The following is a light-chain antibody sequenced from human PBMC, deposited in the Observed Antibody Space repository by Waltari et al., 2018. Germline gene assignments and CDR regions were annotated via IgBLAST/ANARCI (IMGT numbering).Light chain of an antibody. CDR1: HSNIGNNY. J-gene: IGLJ7*01. V-gene: IGLV1-51*02. Sequence: QSVLTQPPSVSAAPGQRVNISCSGGHSNIGNNYVSWYRQFPGTAPKLLIYEDSERPSGVPGRFSGSKSGTSATLDITGLQAEDEADYYCGTWDSSLSGAVFGGGTHLTVL. CDR3: GTWDSSLSGAV. CDR2: EDS.